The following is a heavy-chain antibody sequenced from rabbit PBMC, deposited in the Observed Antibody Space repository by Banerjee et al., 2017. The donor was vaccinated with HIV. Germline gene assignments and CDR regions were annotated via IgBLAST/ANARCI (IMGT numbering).Heavy chain of an antibody. D-gene: IGHD6-1*01. J-gene: IGHJ4*01. V-gene: IGHV1S40*01. CDR3: ARGYGYTGDAYAYYFNL. CDR2: ITAGGSGTT. Sequence: QSLEESGGDLVKPGASLTLTCTASGFSFSSNAMCWVRQAPGKGLEWIACITAGGSGTTYYASWAKGRFTISKTSSTTVTLQMTSLTAADTATYFCARGYGYTGDAYAYYFNLWGQGTLVTVS. CDR1: GFSFSSNA.